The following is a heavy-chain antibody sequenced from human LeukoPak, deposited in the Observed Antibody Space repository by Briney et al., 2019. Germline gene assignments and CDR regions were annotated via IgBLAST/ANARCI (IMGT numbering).Heavy chain of an antibody. CDR1: GGSISSGTYY. CDR3: ARGAETGLEWLFGVATTAGYYCMDV. D-gene: IGHD3-3*01. CDR2: IYTSGST. Sequence: SQTLSLTCTVSGGSISSGTYYWSWIRQPAGKGLEWIGRIYTSGSTNYNPSLKSRVTMSVDTSKNQFSLRLSSVTAADAAVYYCARGAETGLEWLFGVATTAGYYCMDVWGKGTTVTVSS. V-gene: IGHV4-61*02. J-gene: IGHJ6*03.